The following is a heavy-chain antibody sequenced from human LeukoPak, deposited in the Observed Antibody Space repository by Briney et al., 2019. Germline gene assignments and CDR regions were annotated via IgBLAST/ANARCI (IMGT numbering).Heavy chain of an antibody. Sequence: SETLSLTCTVSGGSISSYYWSWIRQPPGKGLEWIGYIYYSGSTNYNPSLKSRVTISVDTSKNQFSLKLSSVTAADTAVYYCARGIVLMVYAVFDSWGQGTLVTVSS. V-gene: IGHV4-59*01. D-gene: IGHD2-8*01. CDR3: ARGIVLMVYAVFDS. CDR2: IYYSGST. CDR1: GGSISSYY. J-gene: IGHJ4*02.